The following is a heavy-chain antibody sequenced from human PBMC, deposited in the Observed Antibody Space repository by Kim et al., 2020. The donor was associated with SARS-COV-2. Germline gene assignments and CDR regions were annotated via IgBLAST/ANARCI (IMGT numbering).Heavy chain of an antibody. CDR3: AKDCGTAMGYGMDV. V-gene: IGHV3-30*18. CDR2: ISYDGSNK. Sequence: GGSLRLSCAASGFTFSSYGMHWVRQAPGKGLEWVAVISYDGSNKYYADSVKGRFTISRDNSKNTLYLQMNSLRVEDTAVYYCAKDCGTAMGYGMDVWGQGTTVTVSS. CDR1: GFTFSSYG. D-gene: IGHD5-18*01. J-gene: IGHJ6*02.